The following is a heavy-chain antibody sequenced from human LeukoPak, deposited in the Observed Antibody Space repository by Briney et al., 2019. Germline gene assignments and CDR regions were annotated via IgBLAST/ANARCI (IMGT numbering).Heavy chain of an antibody. V-gene: IGHV4-61*01. Sequence: SETLSLTCAVSGYSISSGYYWSWIRQPPGKGLEWIGYIYYSGSTNYNPSLKSRVTISVDTSKNQFSLKLSSVTAADTAVYYCARARGHDFWSGYPYYFDYWGQGTLVTVSS. CDR3: ARARGHDFWSGYPYYFDY. CDR2: IYYSGST. CDR1: GYSISSGYY. J-gene: IGHJ4*02. D-gene: IGHD3-3*01.